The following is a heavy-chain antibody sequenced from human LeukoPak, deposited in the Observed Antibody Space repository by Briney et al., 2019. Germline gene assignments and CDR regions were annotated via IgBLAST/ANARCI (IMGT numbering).Heavy chain of an antibody. J-gene: IGHJ4*02. CDR3: ARLSPPEYNWNYGYHFDY. Sequence: PSETLSLTCTVSRGSISSSSYYWGWIRQPPGKGLEWIGSIYYSGSTYYNPSLKSRVTISVDTSKNQFSLKLSSVTAADPAVYYCARLSPPEYNWNYGYHFDYWGQGTLVTVSS. D-gene: IGHD1-7*01. V-gene: IGHV4-39*01. CDR2: IYYSGST. CDR1: RGSISSSSYY.